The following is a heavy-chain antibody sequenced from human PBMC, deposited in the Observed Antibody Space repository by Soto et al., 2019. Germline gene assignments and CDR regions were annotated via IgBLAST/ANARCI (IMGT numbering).Heavy chain of an antibody. D-gene: IGHD2-2*01. CDR2: IRSKTYGETT. J-gene: IGHJ6*02. Sequence: PGGSLRLSCTASGFTFADFAVSWFRQAPGKGLEWVSLIRSKTYGETTDYAASVRGRFTISRDDSKNIAYLQLSGLKTEDTALYCRTRDAMVTAFTYRDYYYYGLDVWGQGTKVT. CDR1: GFTFADFA. V-gene: IGHV3-49*03. CDR3: TRDAMVTAFTYRDYYYYGLDV.